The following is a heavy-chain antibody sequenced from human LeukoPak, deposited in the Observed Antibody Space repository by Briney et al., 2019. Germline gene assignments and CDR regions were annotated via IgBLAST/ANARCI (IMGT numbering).Heavy chain of an antibody. V-gene: IGHV3-72*01. J-gene: IGHJ4*02. Sequence: PGGSLRLSCAASGFTFSDHYMDWVRQAPGKGLEWVGRIRNKANRYTTEYAASVKGRFTISRDDSKNSVYLQLNSLKIEDTAVYYCARGQYPGDFDFWGQGTLVTVSS. CDR2: IRNKANRYTT. CDR3: ARGQYPGDFDF. CDR1: GFTFSDHY. D-gene: IGHD2/OR15-2a*01.